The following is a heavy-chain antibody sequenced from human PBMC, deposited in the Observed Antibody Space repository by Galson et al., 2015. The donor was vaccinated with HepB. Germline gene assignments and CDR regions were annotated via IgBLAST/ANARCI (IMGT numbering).Heavy chain of an antibody. V-gene: IGHV3-33*01. CDR3: ARAGPEELDCDASSAFMFHGMDV. J-gene: IGHJ6*02. CDR2: IWYDGSNK. CDR1: GFIFSNYG. D-gene: IGHD3-10*01. Sequence: SLRLSCAGSGFIFSNYGMHWVRQAPGKGLEWVAVIWYDGSNKFDGDSVKGRFTISRDNSKNTVYLQMKSLRVEDTSVYYCARAGPEELDCDASSAFMFHGMDVRGQGTTVSVSS.